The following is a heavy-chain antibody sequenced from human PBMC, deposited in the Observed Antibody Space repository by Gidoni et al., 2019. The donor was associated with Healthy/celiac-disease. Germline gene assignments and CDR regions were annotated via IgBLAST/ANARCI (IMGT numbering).Heavy chain of an antibody. D-gene: IGHD4-4*01. Sequence: QVQLVASGGGVVQPGRSLRLSCAASGFTFSSYAMHWVRQAPGKGLEWVAGISYDGSNKYYADSVKGRFTISRDNSKNTLYLQMNSLRAEDTAVYYCARDWGTVTTNYWGQGTLVTVSS. CDR3: ARDWGTVTTNY. CDR1: GFTFSSYA. V-gene: IGHV3-30-3*01. J-gene: IGHJ4*02. CDR2: ISYDGSNK.